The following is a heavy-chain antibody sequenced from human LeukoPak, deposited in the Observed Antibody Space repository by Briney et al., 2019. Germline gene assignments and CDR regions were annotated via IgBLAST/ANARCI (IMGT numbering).Heavy chain of an antibody. CDR1: GYTLTELS. J-gene: IGHJ4*02. CDR3: ATVSYSGGYPTPLDY. D-gene: IGHD1-26*01. V-gene: IGHV1-24*01. CDR2: FDPEDGET. Sequence: ASVTVSCTVSGYTLTELSMHWVRQAPGKGLEWMGGFDPEDGETIYAQKFQGRVTMTEDTSTDTAYMELSSLRSEDTAVYYCATVSYSGGYPTPLDYWGQGTLVTVSS.